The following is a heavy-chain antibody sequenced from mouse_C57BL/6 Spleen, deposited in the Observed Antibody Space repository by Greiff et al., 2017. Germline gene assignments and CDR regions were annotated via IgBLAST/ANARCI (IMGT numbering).Heavy chain of an antibody. CDR2: IYPRSGNT. D-gene: IGHD1-1*01. CDR3: AEDYYGSSSFAY. V-gene: IGHV1-81*01. J-gene: IGHJ3*01. CDR1: GYTFTSYG. Sequence: QVQLQQSGAELARPGASVKLSCKASGYTFTSYGISWVKQRTGQGLEWIGEIYPRSGNTYYNEKFKGTATLTADKSSSTAYMELRSLTSEDSAVYFCAEDYYGSSSFAYWGQGTLVTVSA.